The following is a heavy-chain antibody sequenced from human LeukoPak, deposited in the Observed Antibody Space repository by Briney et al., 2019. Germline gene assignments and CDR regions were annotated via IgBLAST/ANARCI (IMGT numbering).Heavy chain of an antibody. Sequence: PSETLSLTCAVYGGSFSGYYWSWIRQPPGKGLEWIGEINHSGSTNYNPSLKSRVTISVDTSKNQFSLKLSSVTAADTAVYYCARRRHTVVTPGRFDYWGQGTLVTVSS. CDR3: ARRRHTVVTPGRFDY. CDR1: GGSFSGYY. CDR2: INHSGST. J-gene: IGHJ4*02. D-gene: IGHD4-23*01. V-gene: IGHV4-34*01.